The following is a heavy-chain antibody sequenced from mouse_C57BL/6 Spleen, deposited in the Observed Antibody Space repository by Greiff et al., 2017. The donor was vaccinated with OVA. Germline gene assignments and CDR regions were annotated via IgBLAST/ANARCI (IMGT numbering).Heavy chain of an antibody. Sequence: EVQRVESGGGLVQPGGSLKLSCAASGFTFSDYYMYWVRQTPEKRLEWVAYISNGGGSTYYPDTVKGRFTISRDNAKNTLYLQMSRLKSEDTAMYYCATMVTTGQFAYWGQGTLVTVSA. CDR1: GFTFSDYY. CDR3: ATMVTTGQFAY. CDR2: ISNGGGST. V-gene: IGHV5-12*01. D-gene: IGHD2-2*01. J-gene: IGHJ3*01.